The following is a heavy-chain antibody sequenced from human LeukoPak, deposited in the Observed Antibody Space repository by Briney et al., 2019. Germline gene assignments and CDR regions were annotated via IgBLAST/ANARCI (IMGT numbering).Heavy chain of an antibody. CDR3: ARDHYYDSSGYSYYFDY. D-gene: IGHD3-22*01. CDR2: INTNTGNP. J-gene: IGHJ4*02. CDR1: GYTFTSYA. V-gene: IGHV7-4-1*02. Sequence: ASVKVSCKASGYTFTSYAMNWVRQAPGQGLEWRGWINTNTGNPTYAQGFTGRFVFSLDTSVSTAYLQISSLKAEDTAVYYCARDHYYDSSGYSYYFDYWGQGTLVTVSS.